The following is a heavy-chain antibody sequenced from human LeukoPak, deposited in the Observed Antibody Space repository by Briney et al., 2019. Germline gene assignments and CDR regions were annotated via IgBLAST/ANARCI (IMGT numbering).Heavy chain of an antibody. CDR1: GYIFTSYG. CDR3: AREPGLARSTFFDY. V-gene: IGHV1-18*01. CDR2: ISAFNGNT. D-gene: IGHD3-16*01. Sequence: ASVKVSCKASGYIFTSYGVSWVRQAPGQGLEWMGWISAFNGNTNYAQKFRGRVTMTTEASTSTAYMELRSLRSDDTAFYYCAREPGLARSTFFDYWGQGTLATVST. J-gene: IGHJ4*02.